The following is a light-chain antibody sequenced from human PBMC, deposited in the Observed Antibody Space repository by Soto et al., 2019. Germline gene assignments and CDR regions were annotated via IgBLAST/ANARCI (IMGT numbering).Light chain of an antibody. V-gene: IGLV1-47*02. J-gene: IGLJ1*01. Sequence: QSVLTQSPSASGTPGQRVTISCYGSSSNIGSYPVYWYQQLPGTAPKLLINSDDQRPSGVPDRFSASKSGNSASLAISGLRSEDEADYYCAAWDASLSGHVFGAGTKLTVL. CDR3: AAWDASLSGHV. CDR1: SSNIGSYP. CDR2: SDD.